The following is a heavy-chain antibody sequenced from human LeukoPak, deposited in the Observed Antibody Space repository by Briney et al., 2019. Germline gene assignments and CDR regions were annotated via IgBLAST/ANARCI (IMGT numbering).Heavy chain of an antibody. Sequence: PGGSLRLSCAASGFTFSSSAMSWVRQLPGKGLEWVSYISTGAESTHYADSVKGRFTIPRDNSRNTLHLEMNSLRVDDTAVYFCARDPPSNCGGDCWGQGTLVTVSS. CDR2: ISTGAEST. V-gene: IGHV3-23*01. CDR3: ARDPPSNCGGDC. D-gene: IGHD2-21*01. CDR1: GFTFSSSA. J-gene: IGHJ4*02.